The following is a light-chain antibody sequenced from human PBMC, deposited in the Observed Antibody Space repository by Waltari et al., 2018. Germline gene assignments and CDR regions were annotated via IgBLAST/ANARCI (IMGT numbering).Light chain of an antibody. CDR1: QSISSW. CDR2: SAS. J-gene: IGKJ4*01. Sequence: DIQMTQSPSTLSASGGDRVTITCRASQSISSWLAWYQQKPGKAPKLLIYSASSLESGVPSRFSGSGSGTEFTLTISSLQPDDFATYYCQQYNSYLLTFGGGTKVEIK. V-gene: IGKV1-5*03. CDR3: QQYNSYLLT.